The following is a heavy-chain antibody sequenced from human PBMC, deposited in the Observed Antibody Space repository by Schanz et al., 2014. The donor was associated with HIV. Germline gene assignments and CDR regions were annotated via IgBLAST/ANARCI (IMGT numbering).Heavy chain of an antibody. J-gene: IGHJ6*02. D-gene: IGHD6-6*01. CDR1: GDSFTSDA. CDR2: INPNSGDT. CDR3: AREGTASRQFYYYGMDV. V-gene: IGHV1-2*02. Sequence: QVQLVQSGAEVKKPGSSVKVSCKTSGDSFTSDAINWVRQAPGQGLEWMGWINPNSGDTDYAQKFQGRVTMTRDTSISTAYMELSRLRSDDTAVYYCAREGTASRQFYYYGMDVWGQGTTVTVSS.